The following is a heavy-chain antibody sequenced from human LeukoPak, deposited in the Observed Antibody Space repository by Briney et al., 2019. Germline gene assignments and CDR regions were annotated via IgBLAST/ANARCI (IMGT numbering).Heavy chain of an antibody. Sequence: SETLSLTCAVYGGSFSGYYWSWIRQPPGKGLEWIGEINHSGSTNYNPSLKSRVTISVDTSKNQFSLKLSSVTAADTAVYYCARRARIAARLGRGYFDYWGQGTLVTVSS. V-gene: IGHV4-34*01. CDR2: INHSGST. J-gene: IGHJ4*02. CDR3: ARRARIAARLGRGYFDY. CDR1: GGSFSGYY. D-gene: IGHD6-6*01.